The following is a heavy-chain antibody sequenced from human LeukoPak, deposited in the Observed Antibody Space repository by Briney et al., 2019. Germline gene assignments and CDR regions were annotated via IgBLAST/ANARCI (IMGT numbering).Heavy chain of an antibody. J-gene: IGHJ4*02. V-gene: IGHV3-11*04. CDR2: ISSSGCAI. D-gene: IGHD2-15*01. CDR1: GFTFSVYY. Sequence: GGSLTLSCAASGFTFSVYYMSWLRDAQGQGLEGDSYISSSGCAIYYAHSGRGRFTISRDNAKHTLSVQMHTLSAEDTAVFYCAKDRYIVVVAAFHYWGQGTLVTVPS. CDR3: AKDRYIVVVAAFHY.